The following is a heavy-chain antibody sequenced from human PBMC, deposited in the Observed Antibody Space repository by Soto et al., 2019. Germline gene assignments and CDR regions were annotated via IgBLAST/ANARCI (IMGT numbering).Heavy chain of an antibody. D-gene: IGHD3-10*01. J-gene: IGHJ3*02. CDR1: GYSFTSYW. CDR3: ARGGYYGSDNDAFDI. Sequence: GESLKICCKVSGYSFTSYWIGGVRQMPGKGLEWMGIIYPGDSDTRYSPSFQGQVTISADKSISTAYLQWSSLKASDTAMYYCARGGYYGSDNDAFDIWGQGTTVTVSS. V-gene: IGHV5-51*01. CDR2: IYPGDSDT.